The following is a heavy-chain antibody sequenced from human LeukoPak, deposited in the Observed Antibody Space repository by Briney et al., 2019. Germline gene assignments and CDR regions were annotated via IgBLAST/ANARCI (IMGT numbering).Heavy chain of an antibody. V-gene: IGHV3-21*01. CDR3: ATAGVATTGNDY. Sequence: GGSLRLSCAASGFTFSSYSMNWVRQAPGKGLKWVSSISSSSSYIYYADSVKGRFTISRDNAKNSLYLQMNSLRAEDTAVYYCATAGVATTGNDYWGQGTLVTVSS. D-gene: IGHD5-12*01. CDR2: ISSSSSYI. CDR1: GFTFSSYS. J-gene: IGHJ4*02.